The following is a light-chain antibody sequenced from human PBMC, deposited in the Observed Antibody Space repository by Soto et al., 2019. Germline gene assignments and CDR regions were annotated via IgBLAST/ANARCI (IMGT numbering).Light chain of an antibody. Sequence: DIQMTQSPSTLSGSVGDRVTITCLARQTISSWLAWYQQKPGKAPKLLIYKASTLKSGVPSRFSGSGSGTEFTLTISSLQPDDFATYYCQQVNVYPSTFGGGTKVDIK. CDR1: QTISSW. CDR3: QQVNVYPST. CDR2: KAS. J-gene: IGKJ4*01. V-gene: IGKV1-5*03.